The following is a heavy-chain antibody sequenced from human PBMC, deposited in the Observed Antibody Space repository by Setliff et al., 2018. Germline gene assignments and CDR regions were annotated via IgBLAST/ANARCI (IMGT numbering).Heavy chain of an antibody. CDR1: GGSIRSSTHY. D-gene: IGHD3-10*01. Sequence: SETLSLTCTVSGGSIRSSTHYWGWIRQPPGKGLEWIGTIYYSGLTYYTPSLRSRATISVDTSKNRFSLKLSSVTAADTAVYYCARRGYYYGWGDSNAFDIWGQGTMVTVSS. V-gene: IGHV4-39*02. CDR3: ARRGYYYGWGDSNAFDI. J-gene: IGHJ3*02. CDR2: IYYSGLT.